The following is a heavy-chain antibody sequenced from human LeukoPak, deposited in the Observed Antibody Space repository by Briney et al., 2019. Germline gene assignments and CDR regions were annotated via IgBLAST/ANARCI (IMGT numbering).Heavy chain of an antibody. J-gene: IGHJ4*02. D-gene: IGHD3-10*01. V-gene: IGHV1-18*01. CDR2: INPYNGNT. Sequence: ASVKVSCKASGYTFTKYSISWVRQAPGQGLEWMGWINPYNGNTKYKQNFQGRVTMTTDTSTSTAYMELRSLRSDDTAVYYCARVVGPPYHDYWGQGTLVIVSS. CDR1: GYTFTKYS. CDR3: ARVVGPPYHDY.